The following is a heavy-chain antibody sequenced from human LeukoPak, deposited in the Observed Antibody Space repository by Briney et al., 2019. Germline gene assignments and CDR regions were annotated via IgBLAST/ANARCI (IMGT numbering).Heavy chain of an antibody. Sequence: PGRSLRLSCAASGFTFSSYAMHWVRQAPGKGLEWVAVISYDGSNKYYADSVKGRFTISRDNSKNTPYLQMNSLRAEDTAVYYCASLNRAAPDYWGQGTLVAVSS. V-gene: IGHV3-30-3*01. CDR2: ISYDGSNK. D-gene: IGHD1-14*01. J-gene: IGHJ4*02. CDR3: ASLNRAAPDY. CDR1: GFTFSSYA.